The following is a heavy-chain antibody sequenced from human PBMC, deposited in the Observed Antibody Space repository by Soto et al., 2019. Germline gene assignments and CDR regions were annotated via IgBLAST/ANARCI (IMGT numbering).Heavy chain of an antibody. J-gene: IGHJ6*02. Sequence: AETLSLSCAASGFTFSSYAMSWVRRAPGPGLEWVSAISGSGGRTFYADSVKGRFTSSRDKSKKSLYLQMNSLRAEDTAVYYCAKEQWLVLYYYYYGLDVWGQGTTVTVSS. CDR2: ISGSGGRT. V-gene: IGHV3-23*01. CDR1: GFTFSSYA. CDR3: AKEQWLVLYYYYYGLDV. D-gene: IGHD6-19*01.